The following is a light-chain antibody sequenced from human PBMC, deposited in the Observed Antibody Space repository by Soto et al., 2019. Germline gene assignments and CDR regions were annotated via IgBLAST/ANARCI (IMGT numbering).Light chain of an antibody. J-gene: IGKJ1*01. CDR3: QQYGNSRGT. CDR2: GAS. V-gene: IGKV3-20*01. Sequence: DIVLTQSPGTLSLSPGDRATLSCRASQSVSTSYLAWYQQKPGQAPRLLIYGASSRATGIPDRFSGSGSGTDFTLTISGLEPEDFAAYYCQQYGNSRGTFGQGTKVEIK. CDR1: QSVSTSY.